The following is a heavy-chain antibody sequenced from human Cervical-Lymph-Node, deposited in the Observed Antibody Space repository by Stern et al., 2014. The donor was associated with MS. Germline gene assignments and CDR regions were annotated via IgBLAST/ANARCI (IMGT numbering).Heavy chain of an antibody. Sequence: EVHLVESGGGLIQPGGSLRLSCAASGFSFSTYHMNWVRQAPGQGLEWIAYINSRSTTYYADSVKGRFTISRDNARNSLYLQMNSLRAEDTAVYFCARVSWTGGVYNWKPSDYWGQGTLVTVSS. J-gene: IGHJ4*02. CDR2: INSRSTT. CDR1: GFSFSTYH. V-gene: IGHV3-48*01. D-gene: IGHD1-20*01. CDR3: ARVSWTGGVYNWKPSDY.